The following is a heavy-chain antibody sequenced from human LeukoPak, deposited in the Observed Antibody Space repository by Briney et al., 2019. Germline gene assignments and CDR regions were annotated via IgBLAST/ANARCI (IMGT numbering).Heavy chain of an antibody. Sequence: SETLSLTRTVVGGSITSDYWSWIRQPAGKGLEWIGRIFTSGSTTYNPSLKSRVTMSLDTSKNQFFLKLSSVTAADTAAYFCSRGGANDLWGQGTLVTVSS. CDR1: GGSITSDY. CDR3: SRGGANDL. D-gene: IGHD4/OR15-4a*01. J-gene: IGHJ5*02. CDR2: IFTSGST. V-gene: IGHV4-4*07.